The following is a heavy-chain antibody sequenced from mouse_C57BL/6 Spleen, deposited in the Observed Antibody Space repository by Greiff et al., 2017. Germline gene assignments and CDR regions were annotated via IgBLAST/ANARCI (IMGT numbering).Heavy chain of an antibody. Sequence: DVQLQESVAELVRPGASVKLSCTASGFNIKNTYMRWVKQRPEQGLEWIGRIDPANGNTKYAPKFQGKATITADTSSNTAYLQLSSLTSEDTAIYYCARGITTVVAHYYAMDYWGQGTSVTVSS. CDR2: IDPANGNT. V-gene: IGHV14-3*01. D-gene: IGHD1-1*01. CDR1: GFNIKNTY. J-gene: IGHJ4*01. CDR3: ARGITTVVAHYYAMDY.